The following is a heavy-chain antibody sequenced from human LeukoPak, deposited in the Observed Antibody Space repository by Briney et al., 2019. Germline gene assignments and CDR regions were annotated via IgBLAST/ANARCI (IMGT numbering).Heavy chain of an antibody. CDR2: IYYSGST. V-gene: IGHV4-39*01. D-gene: IGHD6-19*01. J-gene: IGHJ5*02. CDR1: GGSISSSSYY. CDR3: ARRRRIAVAGSWFDP. Sequence: PSETLSHTCTVSGGSISSSSYYWGWIRQPPGKGLEWIGSIYYSGSTYYNPSLKSRVTISVDTSKNQFSLKLSSVTAADTAVYYCARRRRIAVAGSWFDPWGQGTLVTVSS.